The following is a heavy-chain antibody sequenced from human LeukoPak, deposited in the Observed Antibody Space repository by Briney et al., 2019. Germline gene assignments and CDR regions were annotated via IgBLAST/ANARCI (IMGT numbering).Heavy chain of an antibody. Sequence: GGSLRLSCAASRFVFGSYWMHWVRQAPGKGLVWVSRVNSDGSHTTYADSVKGRFTISRDNAKKMVYLEMHSLRAGDTAIYYCARVAHDYVDSGPDYWGQGTLVSVSS. J-gene: IGHJ4*02. CDR1: RFVFGSYW. CDR2: VNSDGSHT. CDR3: ARVAHDYVDSGPDY. V-gene: IGHV3-74*01. D-gene: IGHD4-17*01.